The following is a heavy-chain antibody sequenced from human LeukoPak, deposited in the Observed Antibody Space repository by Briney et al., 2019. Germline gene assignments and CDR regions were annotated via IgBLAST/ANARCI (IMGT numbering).Heavy chain of an antibody. Sequence: SETLSLTCTVSNASISSNTYYRAWIRQPPGKGLEYIGSINYRGSTYYNPSLKSRVTLSVDTSKNQFSLKLSSVTAADTAVYYCARRVFRENWNDAWGQGTLVTVSS. CDR3: ARRVFRENWNDA. V-gene: IGHV4-39*07. CDR2: INYRGST. J-gene: IGHJ5*02. CDR1: NASISSNTYY.